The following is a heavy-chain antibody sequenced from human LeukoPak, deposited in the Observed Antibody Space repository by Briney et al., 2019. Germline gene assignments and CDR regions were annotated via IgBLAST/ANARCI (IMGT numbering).Heavy chain of an antibody. Sequence: PSETLSLTCTVSSGSISSSPYYWGWIRQPPGKGLEWIGNIYYSGSTYYNPSLKTRVTISVDTSKNQFSLKLTSVTAADTAVYYCARHASVDGNWPRPLDYWGQGSLVTVSS. CDR1: SGSISSSPYY. CDR2: IYYSGST. CDR3: ARHASVDGNWPRPLDY. V-gene: IGHV4-39*01. D-gene: IGHD6-19*01. J-gene: IGHJ4*02.